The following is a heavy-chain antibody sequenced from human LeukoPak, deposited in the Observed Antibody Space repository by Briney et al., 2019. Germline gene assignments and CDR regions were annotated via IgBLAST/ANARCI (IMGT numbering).Heavy chain of an antibody. CDR3: VKDKHRDGYTYGVYDS. CDR1: GFIFNSHW. Sequence: PGGSLRLSCAASGFIFNSHWINWVRQAPGKGLEWVANIAPDGSERYFEDSVKGRFTISRDNAKNSLDLRMSSLRPEDTALYYCVKDKHRDGYTYGVYDSWGQGTLITVSS. CDR2: IAPDGSER. D-gene: IGHD5-12*01. V-gene: IGHV3-7*03. J-gene: IGHJ5*01.